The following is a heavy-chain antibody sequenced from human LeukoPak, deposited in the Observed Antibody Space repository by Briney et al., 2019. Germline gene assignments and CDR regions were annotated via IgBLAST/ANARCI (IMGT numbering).Heavy chain of an antibody. V-gene: IGHV3-23*01. CDR1: GFTFSSYA. D-gene: IGHD5-12*01. CDR3: AKVARGYSGYDVGDY. CDR2: ISGSGGST. J-gene: IGHJ4*02. Sequence: GGSLRLSCAASGFTFSSYAVSWVRQAPGKGLEWVSAISGSGGSTYYADSVKGRFTISRDNSKNTLYLQMNSLRAEDTAVYYCAKVARGYSGYDVGDYWGQGTLVTVSS.